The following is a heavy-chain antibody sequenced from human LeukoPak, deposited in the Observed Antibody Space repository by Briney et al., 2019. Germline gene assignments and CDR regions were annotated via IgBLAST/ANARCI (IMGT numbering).Heavy chain of an antibody. CDR2: ISAYNGNT. Sequence: AXXKVSCKASGYTFTSYGISWVRQAPGQGLEWMGWISAYNGNTNYAQKLQGRVTMTTDTSTSTAYMELRSLRSDDTAVYYCARVRGWDIVVVPAAHPYYYYGMDVWGKGTTVTVSS. J-gene: IGHJ6*04. CDR3: ARVRGWDIVVVPAAHPYYYYGMDV. V-gene: IGHV1-18*04. D-gene: IGHD2-2*01. CDR1: GYTFTSYG.